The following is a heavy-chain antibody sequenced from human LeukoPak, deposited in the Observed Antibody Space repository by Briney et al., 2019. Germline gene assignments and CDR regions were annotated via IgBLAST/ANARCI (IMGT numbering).Heavy chain of an antibody. CDR3: ARASTYYYYMDV. Sequence: GGPLRLSCAASGFTFSSYSMNWVRQAPGKGLEGVSSISSSSSYIYYADSVKGRFTISRDNAKNSLYLQMNSLTAADTAVYYCARASTYYYYMDVWGKGTTVTISS. CDR1: GFTFSSYS. V-gene: IGHV3-21*04. J-gene: IGHJ6*03. D-gene: IGHD2-2*01. CDR2: ISSSSSYI.